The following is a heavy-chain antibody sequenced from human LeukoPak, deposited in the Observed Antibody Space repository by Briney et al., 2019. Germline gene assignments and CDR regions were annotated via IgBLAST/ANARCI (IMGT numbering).Heavy chain of an antibody. J-gene: IGHJ4*02. D-gene: IGHD1-26*01. Sequence: PGGSLRLSCVASGFTFTGHSMHWVRQAPGKGLEWVSSISGSSSDIYYADSVKGRFTISRDNSKNSLYLQMKSLRAEDTALYYCARRGYHDYSGFDYWGQGTLVTVSS. CDR3: ARRGYHDYSGFDY. CDR2: ISGSSSDI. V-gene: IGHV3-21*01. CDR1: GFTFTGHS.